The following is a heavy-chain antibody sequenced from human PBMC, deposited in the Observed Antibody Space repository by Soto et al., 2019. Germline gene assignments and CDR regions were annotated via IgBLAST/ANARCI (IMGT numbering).Heavy chain of an antibody. Sequence: GGSLRLSCAASGFTFSSYAMSWFRQAPGKGLEWVSAISGSGGSTYYADSVKGRFTISRDNSKNTLYLQMNSLRAEDTAVYYGAKGSSVSRPYYFDYWGQGTLVTVSS. V-gene: IGHV3-23*01. CDR3: AKGSSVSRPYYFDY. CDR2: ISGSGGST. J-gene: IGHJ4*02. CDR1: GFTFSSYA. D-gene: IGHD3-22*01.